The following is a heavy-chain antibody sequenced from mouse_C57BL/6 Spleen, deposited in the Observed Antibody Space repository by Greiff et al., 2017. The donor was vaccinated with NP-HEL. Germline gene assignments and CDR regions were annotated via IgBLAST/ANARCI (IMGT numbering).Heavy chain of an antibody. CDR1: GFTFSDYG. V-gene: IGHV5-17*01. D-gene: IGHD2-4*01. CDR3: AKGIYYDYDVWYFDV. CDR2: ISSGSSTI. Sequence: EVNLVESGGGLVKPGGSLKLSCAASGFTFSDYGMHWVRQAPEKGLEWVAYISSGSSTIYYADTVKGRFTISRDNAKNTLFLQMTSLRSEDTAMYYCAKGIYYDYDVWYFDVWGTGTTVTVSS. J-gene: IGHJ1*03.